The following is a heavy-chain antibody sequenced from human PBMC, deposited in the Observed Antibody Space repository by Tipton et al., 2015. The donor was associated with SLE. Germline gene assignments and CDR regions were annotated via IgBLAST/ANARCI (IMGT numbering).Heavy chain of an antibody. CDR3: AKTPSGSYQYFQH. Sequence: SLRLSCVASGFSFSSYWMSWVRQVPGKGLEWVANMNQDGNEKYYVDSVKGRLTVSRDNSKNTLYLQVNSLRAEDTAVYYCAKTPSGSYQYFQHWGQGTLVTVSS. J-gene: IGHJ1*01. CDR2: MNQDGNEK. D-gene: IGHD1-26*01. CDR1: GFSFSSYW. V-gene: IGHV3-7*03.